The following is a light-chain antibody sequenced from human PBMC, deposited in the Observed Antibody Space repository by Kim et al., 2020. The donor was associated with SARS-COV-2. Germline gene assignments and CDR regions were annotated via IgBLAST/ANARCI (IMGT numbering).Light chain of an antibody. CDR1: QSISSY. J-gene: IGKJ5*01. V-gene: IGKV1-39*01. Sequence: ASVGDRVTITCRASQSISSYLNWYQQKPGKAPKLLIYAASSLQSGVPSRFSGSGSGTDFTLTISSLQPEDFATYYCQQSYSTPITFGQGIRLEIK. CDR2: AAS. CDR3: QQSYSTPIT.